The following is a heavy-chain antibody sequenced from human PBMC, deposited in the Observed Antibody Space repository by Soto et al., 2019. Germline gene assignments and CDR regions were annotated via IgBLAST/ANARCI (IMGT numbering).Heavy chain of an antibody. CDR3: TRLRRDWGDAFDL. D-gene: IGHD3-16*01. CDR1: GGPFGSSA. J-gene: IGHJ3*01. CDR2: IIPVFDKT. V-gene: IGHV1-69*01. Sequence: QVQLVQSGADVKKPGSSVKVSCKTSGGPFGSSAISWVRQAPAQGLEWMEEIIPVFDKTNYAQNFQGRLTITADEPTGTVFMQLSSLRSENTAVYFCTRLRRDWGDAFDLWGLGTFVTVSS.